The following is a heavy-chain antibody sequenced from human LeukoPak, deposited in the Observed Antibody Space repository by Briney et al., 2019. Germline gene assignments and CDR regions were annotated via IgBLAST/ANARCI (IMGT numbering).Heavy chain of an antibody. D-gene: IGHD2-2*01. J-gene: IGHJ1*01. CDR3: ARGLWCSSTSCPKTAEYFQH. V-gene: IGHV4-34*01. CDR2: INHSGST. CDR1: GGSFSGYY. Sequence: SETLSLTCAVYGGSFSGYYWSWIRQPPGKGLEWIGEINHSGSTNYNPSLKSRVTISVDTSKNQFSLKLSSVTAAATAVYYCARGLWCSSTSCPKTAEYFQHWGQGTLVTVSS.